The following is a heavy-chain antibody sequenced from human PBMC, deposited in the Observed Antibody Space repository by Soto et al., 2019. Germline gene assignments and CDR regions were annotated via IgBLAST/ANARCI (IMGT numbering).Heavy chain of an antibody. D-gene: IGHD3-10*01. CDR3: TNGLYLLRGQYYYYYMDV. CDR1: GGSISSYY. V-gene: IGHV4-59*01. J-gene: IGHJ6*03. Sequence: QVQLQESGPRLVKPSETLSLTCTVSGGSISSYYWTWIRQPPGKGLEWIGYIYYTGRTNYNPSLKSRVTISVDTSKNQFSLKLTSVTAADTAVYYCTNGLYLLRGQYYYYYMDVWGRGTTVTVSS. CDR2: IYYTGRT.